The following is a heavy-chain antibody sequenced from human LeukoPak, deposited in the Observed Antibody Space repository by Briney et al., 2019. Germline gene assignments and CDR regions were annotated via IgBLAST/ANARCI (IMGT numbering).Heavy chain of an antibody. CDR1: GGSISSYY. V-gene: IGHV4-59*12. CDR2: IYYSGST. J-gene: IGHJ5*02. CDR3: ARIQSSSWYMMATKWGWFDP. D-gene: IGHD6-13*01. Sequence: SETLSLTCTVSGGSISSYYWSWIRQPPGKGLEWIGYIYYSGSTNYNPSLKSRVTISVDTSKNQFSLKLSSVTAADTAVYYCARIQSSSWYMMATKWGWFDPWGQGTLVTVSS.